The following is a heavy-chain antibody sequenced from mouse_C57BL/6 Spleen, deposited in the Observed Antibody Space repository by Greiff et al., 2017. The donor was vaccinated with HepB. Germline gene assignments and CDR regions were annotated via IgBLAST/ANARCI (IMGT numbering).Heavy chain of an antibody. CDR1: GFNIKDDY. J-gene: IGHJ3*01. D-gene: IGHD4-1*01. CDR3: TPWDVGFAY. Sequence: EVQLQQSGAELVRPGASVKLSCTASGFNIKDDYMHWVKQRPEQGLEWIGLIDPENGDTEYASKFQGKATITADTSSNTAYLQLSSLTSEDTAVYYCTPWDVGFAYWGQGTLVTVSA. CDR2: IDPENGDT. V-gene: IGHV14-4*01.